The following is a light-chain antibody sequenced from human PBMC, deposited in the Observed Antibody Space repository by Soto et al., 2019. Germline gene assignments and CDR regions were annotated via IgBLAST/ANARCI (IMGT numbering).Light chain of an antibody. CDR1: SSDVGYYDY. Sequence: QSALTQPPSASGFPGQSVTISCTGNSSDVGYYDYVSWYQHHPGKAPKLVIYEVTKRPSGVPDRVSASKSGNTASLTVSGLRAEDEADYYCSSYAGSNNFVFGSGTKVTVL. J-gene: IGLJ1*01. CDR2: EVT. V-gene: IGLV2-8*01. CDR3: SSYAGSNNFV.